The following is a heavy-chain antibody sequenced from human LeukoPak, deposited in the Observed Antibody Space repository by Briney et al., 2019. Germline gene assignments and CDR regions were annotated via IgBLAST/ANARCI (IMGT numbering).Heavy chain of an antibody. CDR3: ARDGSGSYYRYYYYGMDV. J-gene: IGHJ6*02. Sequence: GGSLRLSCAASGFTFSSYEMNWVRQAPGKGLEWVSYISSSGSTIYYADSVKGRFTISRDNAKNSLYLQMNSLRAEDTAVYYSARDGSGSYYRYYYYGMDVWGQGTTVTVSS. CDR2: ISSSGSTI. D-gene: IGHD3-10*01. CDR1: GFTFSSYE. V-gene: IGHV3-48*03.